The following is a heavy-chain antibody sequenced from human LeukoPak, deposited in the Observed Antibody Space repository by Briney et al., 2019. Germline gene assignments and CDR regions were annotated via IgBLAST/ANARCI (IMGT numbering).Heavy chain of an antibody. CDR3: ATPLDYYDSSGYHQGGD. CDR2: ISSSSSSI. V-gene: IGHV3-11*01. D-gene: IGHD3-22*01. CDR1: GFIFSDYY. Sequence: GGSLRLSCAASGFIFSDYYMSWVRQTPGQGLEWVSYISSSSSSIYYADSVKGRFTISRDNAKNSLFLQMNSLRGEDTAVYYCATPLDYYDSSGYHQGGDWGQGTLVTVSS. J-gene: IGHJ4*02.